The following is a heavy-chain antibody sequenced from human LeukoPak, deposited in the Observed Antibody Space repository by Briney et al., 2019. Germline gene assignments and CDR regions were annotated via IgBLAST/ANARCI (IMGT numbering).Heavy chain of an antibody. CDR3: AREYSSSARDY. CDR2: INQDESKT. V-gene: IGHV3-7*05. CDR1: GSTLSTSW. Sequence: GGSLTLSWPASGSTLSTSWMSWVRQAQGKGLEWVATINQDESKTYYVDSVRGRFTISRDNAKNSLYLQMNSLRADDTAVYFCAREYSSSARDYWGQGTLVTVSS. D-gene: IGHD6-6*01. J-gene: IGHJ4*02.